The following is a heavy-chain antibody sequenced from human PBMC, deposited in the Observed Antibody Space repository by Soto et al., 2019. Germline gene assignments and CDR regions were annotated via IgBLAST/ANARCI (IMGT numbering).Heavy chain of an antibody. CDR1: GFTFSSYG. CDR3: AKDIRYYDFWSGYYTAY. CDR2: ISYDGSNK. D-gene: IGHD3-3*01. Sequence: GGSLRHSCAASGFTFSSYGMHWVRQAPGKGLEWVAVISYDGSNKYYADSVKGRFTISRDNSKNTLYLQMNSLRAEDTAVYYCAKDIRYYDFWSGYYTAYWGQGTLVTVSS. J-gene: IGHJ4*02. V-gene: IGHV3-30*18.